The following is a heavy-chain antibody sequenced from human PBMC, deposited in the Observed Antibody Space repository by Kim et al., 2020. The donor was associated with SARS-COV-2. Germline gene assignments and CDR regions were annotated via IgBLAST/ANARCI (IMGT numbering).Heavy chain of an antibody. CDR3: ARDACSGGSCYSSWFDP. D-gene: IGHD2-15*01. CDR1: GFTFSDYY. J-gene: IGHJ5*02. Sequence: GGSLRLSCAASGFTFSDYYMSWIRQAPGKGLEWVSYISSSGSTIYYADSVKGRFTISRDNAKNSLYLQMNSLRAGDTAVYYCARDACSGGSCYSSWFDPWGQGTLVTVSS. V-gene: IGHV3-11*04. CDR2: ISSSGSTI.